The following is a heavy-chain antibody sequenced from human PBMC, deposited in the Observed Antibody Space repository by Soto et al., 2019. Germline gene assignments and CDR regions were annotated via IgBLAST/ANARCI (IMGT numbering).Heavy chain of an antibody. J-gene: IGHJ4*02. D-gene: IGHD5-12*01. Sequence: PSETLSLTCTVSGGSISSYYWSWIRQPPGKGLEWIGYIYYSGSTNYNPSLKSRVTISVDTSKNQFSLKLSSVTAADTAVYYCARGQSPDSDYAMGRYFDYWGQGTLVTVSS. CDR3: ARGQSPDSDYAMGRYFDY. CDR1: GGSISSYY. V-gene: IGHV4-59*01. CDR2: IYYSGST.